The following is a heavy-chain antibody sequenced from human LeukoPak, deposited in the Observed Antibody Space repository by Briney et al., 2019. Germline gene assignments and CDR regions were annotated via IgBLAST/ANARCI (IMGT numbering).Heavy chain of an antibody. Sequence: SETLSLTCTVSGGSISSYYWSWIRQPAGKGLEWIGRIYTSGGTNYNPYLKSRVTMSVDTSKNQSPLKLSSGTAADTAVYYCARIAAAMGGAFDIWGQGTMVTVSS. CDR2: IYTSGGT. CDR1: GGSISSYY. V-gene: IGHV4-4*07. J-gene: IGHJ3*02. CDR3: ARIAAAMGGAFDI. D-gene: IGHD6-13*01.